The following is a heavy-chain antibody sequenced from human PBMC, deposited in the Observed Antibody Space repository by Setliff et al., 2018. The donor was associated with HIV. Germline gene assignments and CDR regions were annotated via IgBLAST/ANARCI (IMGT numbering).Heavy chain of an antibody. J-gene: IGHJ3*02. V-gene: IGHV1-3*01. D-gene: IGHD6-19*01. CDR2: INAGNSNT. CDR1: GYAFTSYA. Sequence: ASVKVSCKASGYAFTSYAMHWVRQAPGQSLEWMGWINAGNSNTKYSQKFQGRVTITRDTSASTAYMELSSLRSEDTAVYYCAREGQWLDMGDAFDIWGQGTMVTVSS. CDR3: AREGQWLDMGDAFDI.